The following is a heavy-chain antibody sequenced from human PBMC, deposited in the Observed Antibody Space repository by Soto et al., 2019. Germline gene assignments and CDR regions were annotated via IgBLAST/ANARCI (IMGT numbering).Heavy chain of an antibody. CDR1: GGSFSGYY. J-gene: IGHJ4*02. V-gene: IGHV4-34*01. Sequence: QVQLQQWGAGLLKPSETLSLTCAVCGGSFSGYYWSWIRQPPGKGLEWIVEINHSGSTNYNPSLKDRDPLSVDTSNNQFALKLSSVTAADTAVYYCARGTLGVAAFYSAQRGLQYYFDYWGQGTLVTVSS. CDR3: ARGTLGVAAFYSAQRGLQYYFDY. D-gene: IGHD3-16*01. CDR2: INHSGST.